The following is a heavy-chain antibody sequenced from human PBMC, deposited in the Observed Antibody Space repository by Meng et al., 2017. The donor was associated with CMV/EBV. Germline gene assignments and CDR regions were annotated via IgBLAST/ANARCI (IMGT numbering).Heavy chain of an antibody. CDR1: GGTFSSYA. D-gene: IGHD2-15*01. CDR2: IIPIFGTV. Sequence: SVKVSCKASGGTFSSYAISWVRQAPGQGLEWMGGIIPIFGTVNYAQKFQGRVTITTDESTSTAYMELSSLRSEDTAVYYCAGDVLGYCSGGSCYGLDYWGQGTLVTVSS. CDR3: AGDVLGYCSGGSCYGLDY. J-gene: IGHJ4*02. V-gene: IGHV1-69*05.